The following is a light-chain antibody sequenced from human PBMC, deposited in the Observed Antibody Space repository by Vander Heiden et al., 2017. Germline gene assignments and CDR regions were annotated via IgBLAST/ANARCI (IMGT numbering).Light chain of an antibody. V-gene: IGKV3-20*01. J-gene: IGKJ3*01. CDR1: QRVSSNY. CDR2: GAS. Sequence: VLTQSPGTLSLSPGERAIPSCRARQRVSSNYLAWYQQKPGQAPRLLIYGASSRATGIPDRFSGSGSGTDFTLTISRLEPEDFAVYYCQQDGSSPFTFGHGTKVDIK. CDR3: QQDGSSPFT.